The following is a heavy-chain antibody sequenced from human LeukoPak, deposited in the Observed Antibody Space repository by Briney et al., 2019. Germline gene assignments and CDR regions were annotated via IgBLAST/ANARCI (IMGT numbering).Heavy chain of an antibody. CDR1: GFTFSSYA. CDR2: ISGGGGST. D-gene: IGHD2-15*01. Sequence: PGGSLRLSCAASGFTFSSYAMSWVRQAPGKGLEWVSAISGGGGSTYYADSVKGRFTISRDNSKNTLYLQMNSLRAEDTAVYYCAKDRLYCSGGSCPEYYFDYWGQGTLVTVSS. J-gene: IGHJ4*02. V-gene: IGHV3-23*01. CDR3: AKDRLYCSGGSCPEYYFDY.